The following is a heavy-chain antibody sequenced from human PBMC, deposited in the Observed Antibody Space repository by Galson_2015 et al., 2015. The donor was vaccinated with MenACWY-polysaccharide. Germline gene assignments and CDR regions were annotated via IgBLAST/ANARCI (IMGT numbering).Heavy chain of an antibody. D-gene: IGHD2-15*01. CDR1: GLTFSSDG. Sequence: SLRLSCAASGLTFSSDGFHWVRQAPGKGLEWVAVSRSHNSKQFYADSVKGRFTVSRDESTSTLYLQMNSLRPEDTAVYYCARDRPDCSVGTCLPGNYFDYWGQGTLVTVSS. J-gene: IGHJ4*02. CDR3: ARDRPDCSVGTCLPGNYFDY. CDR2: SRSHNSKQ. V-gene: IGHV3-30-3*01.